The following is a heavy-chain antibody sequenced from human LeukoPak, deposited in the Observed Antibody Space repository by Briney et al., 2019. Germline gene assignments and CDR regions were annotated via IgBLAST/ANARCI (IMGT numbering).Heavy chain of an antibody. D-gene: IGHD3-22*01. V-gene: IGHV4-59*01. Sequence: SETLSLTCTVSGGSISSYYWSWIRQPPGKGLEWIGYIYYSGSTNYNPSLKSRGTISVDTSKNQFSLKLSSVTAADTAVYYCARDFYYYDSSGYYRHFDYWGQGTLVTVSS. CDR1: GGSISSYY. J-gene: IGHJ4*02. CDR3: ARDFYYYDSSGYYRHFDY. CDR2: IYYSGST.